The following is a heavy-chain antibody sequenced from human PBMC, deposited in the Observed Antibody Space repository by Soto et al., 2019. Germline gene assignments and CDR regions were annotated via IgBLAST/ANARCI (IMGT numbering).Heavy chain of an antibody. D-gene: IGHD3-10*01. CDR2: IIPIFGIK. V-gene: IGHV1-69*01. Sequence: QMQLVQPGAEVTERGSSVTISCKTSGGTFNTYALTGVRPAPGQGLEWIGGIIPIFGIKNVAQRFQGRVTMNADESLTTAYMEMTSLRSDDTAVYYCAKEAGDHWGQGTLVTVSS. CDR1: GGTFNTYA. CDR3: AKEAGDH. J-gene: IGHJ4*02.